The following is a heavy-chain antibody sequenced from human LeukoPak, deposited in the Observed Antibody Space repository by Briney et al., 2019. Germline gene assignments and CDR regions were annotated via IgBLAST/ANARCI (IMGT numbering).Heavy chain of an antibody. D-gene: IGHD2-21*02. CDR1: EFTFSNHE. CDR2: ISGSGGTK. CDR3: ARDRGLTLFYYGLDV. J-gene: IGHJ6*02. V-gene: IGHV3-48*03. Sequence: PGGSLRLSCAASEFTFSNHEMTWVRQAPGKGLEWVSYISGSGGTKYYADSVRGRFTISRDNAKNSLYLQMNSLRAEDTAIYYCARDRGLTLFYYGLDVWGRGTTVTVSS.